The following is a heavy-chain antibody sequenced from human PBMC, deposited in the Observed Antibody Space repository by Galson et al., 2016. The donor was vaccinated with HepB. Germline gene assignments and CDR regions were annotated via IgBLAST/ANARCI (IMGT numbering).Heavy chain of an antibody. CDR2: IYYVGRA. J-gene: IGHJ4*02. CDR3: ATVPGWESGIYDH. D-gene: IGHD1-26*01. Sequence: SETLSLTCRVSGDSIGSSSYHWAWIRQPPGKGLEWIGSIYYVGRAYYRSSLKRRLTISLDPAKNPISLNLTSVTAADTAVYYCATVPGWESGIYDHWGQGTLVSVSS. V-gene: IGHV4-39*02. CDR1: GDSIGSSSYH.